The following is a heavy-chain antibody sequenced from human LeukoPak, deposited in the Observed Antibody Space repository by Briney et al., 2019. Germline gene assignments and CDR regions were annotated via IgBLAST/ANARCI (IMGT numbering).Heavy chain of an antibody. CDR1: GFTVSSNF. J-gene: IGHJ3*02. CDR3: ARDRLPPLGAFDI. Sequence: PGGSLRLSCAASGFTVSSNFMSWVRQAPGKGLEWVSVIYSGGNTYYADYVKGRFTISRDNSKNTLYLQMNNLRAEDTAVYHCARDRLPPLGAFDIWGQGTMVTVSS. D-gene: IGHD3-16*01. CDR2: IYSGGNT. V-gene: IGHV3-66*01.